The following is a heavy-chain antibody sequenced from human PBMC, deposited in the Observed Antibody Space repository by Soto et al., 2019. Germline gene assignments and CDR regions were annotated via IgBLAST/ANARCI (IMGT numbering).Heavy chain of an antibody. CDR1: GYTFSHYW. J-gene: IGHJ4*02. V-gene: IGHV3-74*01. Sequence: PGGSLRLSCAASGYTFSHYWMHWVRQAPGKGLVWVSRVNPDGTITTYADSVKGRFTISRDNAKNSLYLQMNSLRAEDTAVYYCARGISGPDYWGQGTLVTVSS. D-gene: IGHD2-15*01. CDR3: ARGISGPDY. CDR2: VNPDGTIT.